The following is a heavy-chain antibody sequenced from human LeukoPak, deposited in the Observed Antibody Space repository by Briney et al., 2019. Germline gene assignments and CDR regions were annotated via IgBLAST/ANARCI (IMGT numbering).Heavy chain of an antibody. CDR1: GFTFSSYA. Sequence: GGSLRLSCAASGFTFSSYAMSWVRQAPGKGLEWVSAISASGGSTYYADSVKGRFTISRDNSKNTLYLQMNSLRAEDTAVYYCAKGRGYSGYDSTDYWGQGTLVTVSS. CDR3: AKGRGYSGYDSTDY. J-gene: IGHJ4*02. V-gene: IGHV3-23*01. D-gene: IGHD5-12*01. CDR2: ISASGGST.